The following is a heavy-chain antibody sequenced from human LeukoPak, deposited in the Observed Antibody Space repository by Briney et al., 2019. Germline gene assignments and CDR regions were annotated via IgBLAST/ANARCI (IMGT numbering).Heavy chain of an antibody. CDR3: ARESCSSTSCAYYYYGMDV. J-gene: IGHJ6*02. Sequence: ASVKVSCKASGYTFTSYGISWVRQAPGQGLEWMGWISANNGNTSYAQKLQDRVTMTTDTSTSTAYMELRSLRSDDTAVYFCARESCSSTSCAYYYYGMDVWGQGTTVTVSS. CDR1: GYTFTSYG. CDR2: ISANNGNT. V-gene: IGHV1-18*01. D-gene: IGHD2-2*01.